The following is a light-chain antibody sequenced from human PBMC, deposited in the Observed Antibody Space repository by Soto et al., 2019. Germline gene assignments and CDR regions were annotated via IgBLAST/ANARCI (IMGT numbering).Light chain of an antibody. V-gene: IGKV3-11*01. J-gene: IGKJ2*01. CDR2: DAS. Sequence: EIVLTQSPATLSLSPGERATLSCRASQSVSSYLAWYQQKTGQAPRLLIYDASNRAAAIPPRFSGSGAGTDFSLTISSLEPADFAVYYCQQRSNWPPYTFGQGTKLEIK. CDR1: QSVSSY. CDR3: QQRSNWPPYT.